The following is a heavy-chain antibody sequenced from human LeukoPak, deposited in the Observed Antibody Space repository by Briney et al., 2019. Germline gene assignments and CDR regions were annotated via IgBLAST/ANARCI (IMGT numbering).Heavy chain of an antibody. CDR2: ISWNSGSI. CDR3: AGDRRVYHY. D-gene: IGHD5/OR15-5a*01. Sequence: PGGSLRLSCAASGFTFDDYAMHWVRQAPGKGLEWVSGISWNSGSIGYADSVKGRFTISRDNAKNSLYLQMNSLRVEDTAMYYCAGDRRVYHYWGQGTLVTVSS. CDR1: GFTFDDYA. V-gene: IGHV3-9*01. J-gene: IGHJ4*02.